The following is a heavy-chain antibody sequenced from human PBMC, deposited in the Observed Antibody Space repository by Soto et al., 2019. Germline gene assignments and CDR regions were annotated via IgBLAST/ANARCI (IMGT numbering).Heavy chain of an antibody. CDR3: ARFQEPLRYFDWFPTEPIDFDY. CDR2: ISAYNGNT. Sequence: ASVKVSCKASGYTFTSYGISWVRQAPGQGLEWMGWISAYNGNTNYAQKLQGRVTMTTGISPSTAYMELRSLRSDDTAVYYCARFQEPLRYFDWFPTEPIDFDYWGQGTLVTVSS. D-gene: IGHD3-9*01. J-gene: IGHJ4*02. CDR1: GYTFTSYG. V-gene: IGHV1-18*01.